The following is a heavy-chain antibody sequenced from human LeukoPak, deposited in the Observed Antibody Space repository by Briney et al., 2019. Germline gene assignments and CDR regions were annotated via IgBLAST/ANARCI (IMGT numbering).Heavy chain of an antibody. CDR1: GGSISSSSYY. CDR2: IYYSGST. V-gene: IGHV4-39*01. J-gene: IGHJ4*02. Sequence: SETLSLTCTVSGGSISSSSYYWGWIRQPPGKGLEWIGSIYYSGSTYYNPSLKSRVTISVDTSKNQFSLKLSSVTAAGTAVYYCARPNDYCGSGSYLYYFDYWGQGTLVTSPQ. CDR3: ARPNDYCGSGSYLYYFDY. D-gene: IGHD3-10*01.